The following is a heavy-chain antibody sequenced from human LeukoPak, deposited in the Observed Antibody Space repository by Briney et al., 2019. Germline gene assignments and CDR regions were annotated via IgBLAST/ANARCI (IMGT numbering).Heavy chain of an antibody. J-gene: IGHJ5*02. CDR1: GFTFNNFG. V-gene: IGHV3-30*03. CDR3: ARPLVPYYGSGSSLQLGP. D-gene: IGHD3-10*01. CDR2: ISYDGSNK. Sequence: PGGSLRLSCAASGFTFNNFGMHWVRQAPGKGLEWVAVISYDGSNKYYADSVKGRFTISRDNSKNTLYLQMNSLRAEDTAVYYCARPLVPYYGSGSSLQLGPWGQGTLVTVSS.